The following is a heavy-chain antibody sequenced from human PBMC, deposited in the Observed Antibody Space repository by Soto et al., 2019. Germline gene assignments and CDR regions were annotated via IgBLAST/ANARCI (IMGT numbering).Heavy chain of an antibody. J-gene: IGHJ4*02. D-gene: IGHD4-17*01. CDR2: IYYSGST. Sequence: SGPTLVNPTQTLTLTCTFSGFSLSTSGMCVSWIRQPPGKGLEWIGYIYYSGSTNYNPSLKSRVTISVDTSKNQFSLKLSSVTAAGTAVYYCARRYGASFDYWGQGTLVTVSS. V-gene: IGHV4-61*08. CDR3: ARRYGASFDY. CDR1: GFSLSTSGMC.